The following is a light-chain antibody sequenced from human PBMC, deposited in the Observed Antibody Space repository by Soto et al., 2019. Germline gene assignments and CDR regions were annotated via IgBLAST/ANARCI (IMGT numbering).Light chain of an antibody. J-gene: IGKJ1*01. CDR3: QQYDSSPWT. CDR1: QSVSSSF. Sequence: ESVLTQSPGTLSLSPGERATLSCRASQSVSSSFLAWYQLKPGQAPRLLIYGASSRATGIPDRFSGSGSGTGFTLTISRLEPEDFAVYYCQQYDSSPWTFGQGIKVEIK. CDR2: GAS. V-gene: IGKV3-20*01.